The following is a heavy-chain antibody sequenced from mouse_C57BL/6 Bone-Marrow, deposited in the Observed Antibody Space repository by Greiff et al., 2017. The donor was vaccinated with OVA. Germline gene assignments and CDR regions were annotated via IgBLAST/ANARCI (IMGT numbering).Heavy chain of an antibody. V-gene: IGHV1-26*01. J-gene: IGHJ4*01. CDR3: ARSGITTVVGAMDY. Sequence: VQLQQSGPELVKPGASVKISCKASGYTFTDYYMNWVKQSHGKSLEWIGDINPNNGGTSYNQKFKGKATLTVDKSSSTAYMELRSLTSEDSAVYYCARSGITTVVGAMDYWGQGTSVTVSS. CDR2: INPNNGGT. CDR1: GYTFTDYY. D-gene: IGHD1-1*01.